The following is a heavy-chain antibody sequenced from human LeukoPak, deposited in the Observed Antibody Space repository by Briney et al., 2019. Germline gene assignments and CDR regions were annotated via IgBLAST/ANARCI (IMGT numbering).Heavy chain of an antibody. V-gene: IGHV3-15*01. CDR1: GFTFSNAW. CDR3: ITPLSGAYYGEFEY. CDR2: IKSITDGGET. D-gene: IGHD1-26*01. Sequence: GGSLRLSCAASGFTFSNAWMNWVRQAPGKGLEWVGRIKSITDGGETDYAAPVKGRFTISREDSENTFYLQMNSLKTEDTAVYFCITPLSGAYYGEFEYWGQGTLVTVSS. J-gene: IGHJ4*02.